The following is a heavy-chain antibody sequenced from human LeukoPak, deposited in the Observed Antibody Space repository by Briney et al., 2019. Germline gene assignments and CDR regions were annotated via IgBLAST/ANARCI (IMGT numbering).Heavy chain of an antibody. CDR3: ARDIGVPTATYYFDY. CDR2: ISAYNGDT. Sequence: ASVKVSCKASGCTFTSYGINWVRQAPGQGLEWMGWISAYNGDTNYAQKLQGRVTMTTDTSTSTAYMELRSLRSDDTAVYYCARDIGVPTATYYFDYWGQGTLVTVSS. D-gene: IGHD2-2*01. J-gene: IGHJ4*02. CDR1: GCTFTSYG. V-gene: IGHV1-18*01.